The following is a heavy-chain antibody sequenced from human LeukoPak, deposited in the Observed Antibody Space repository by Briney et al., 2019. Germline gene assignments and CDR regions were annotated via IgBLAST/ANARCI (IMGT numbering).Heavy chain of an antibody. V-gene: IGHV1-18*01. CDR2: ISGYNGNT. D-gene: IGHD3/OR15-3a*01. CDR1: GYTFSSYG. Sequence: ASVKVSCKASGYTFSSYGINWVRQAPGRGLEWMGWISGYNGNTHYAQQFQGRVTTTTDTSTSTVYTELRTLRSDDTAVYYCARDSYDFLTGRYSGSGGDYWGQGTLVTVSS. CDR3: ARDSYDFLTGRYSGSGGDY. J-gene: IGHJ4*02.